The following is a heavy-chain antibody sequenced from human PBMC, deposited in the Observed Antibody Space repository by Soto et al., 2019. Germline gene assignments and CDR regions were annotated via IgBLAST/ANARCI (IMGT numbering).Heavy chain of an antibody. CDR2: INPNSGGT. D-gene: IGHD1-26*01. CDR1: GYTFTGYY. V-gene: IGHV1-2*04. CDR3: ARDDSGTPPHYYYGMDV. Sequence: QVQLVQSGAEVKKPGASVKVSCKASGYTFTGYYMHWVRQAPGQGLEWMGWINPNSGGTNYAQKFQGWVTMTRDTSISTAYMELSRLRSDDTAVYYCARDDSGTPPHYYYGMDVWGQGTTVTVSS. J-gene: IGHJ6*02.